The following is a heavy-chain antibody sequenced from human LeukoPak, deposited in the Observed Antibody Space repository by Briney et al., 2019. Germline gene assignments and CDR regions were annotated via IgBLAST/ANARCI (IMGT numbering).Heavy chain of an antibody. CDR3: ARSGGDDYVWGSYPLNWFDP. Sequence: ASVKVSCKASGGTFSSYAISWVRQAPGQGLEWMGGIIPIFGTANYAQKFQGRVTITTDESTSTAYMELSSLRSEDTAVYYCARSGGDDYVWGSYPLNWFDPWGQGTLVTVSS. CDR2: IIPIFGTA. V-gene: IGHV1-69*05. D-gene: IGHD3-16*02. J-gene: IGHJ5*02. CDR1: GGTFSSYA.